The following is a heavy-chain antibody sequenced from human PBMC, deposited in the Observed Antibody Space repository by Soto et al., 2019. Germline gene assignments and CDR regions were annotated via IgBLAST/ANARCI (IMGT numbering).Heavy chain of an antibody. D-gene: IGHD1-20*01. CDR2: IYPADSDT. V-gene: IGHV5-51*01. CDR1: GYSFSSYW. Sequence: GESLKISCQASGYSFSSYWIGWVRQRPGKGLEWMGIIYPADSDTRYIPSFQGQVSISADKSISTAYLQWSSLKASDTAMYLCARRAYNWNFEYWGQGTLVTAPQ. CDR3: ARRAYNWNFEY. J-gene: IGHJ4*02.